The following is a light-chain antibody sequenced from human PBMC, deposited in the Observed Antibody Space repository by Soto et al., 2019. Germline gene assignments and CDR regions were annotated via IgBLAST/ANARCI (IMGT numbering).Light chain of an antibody. J-gene: IGKJ4*01. Sequence: DVQVTQSPSSLSASVGDRVTITCRASQNINNYLNWYQQKPGKAPKLLISVESNLQSGVPSRFSGRGSGTEFTLTISSLQPEDFATYCCQQSYTTPLTFGGGTKVEI. CDR1: QNINNY. CDR3: QQSYTTPLT. V-gene: IGKV1-39*01. CDR2: VES.